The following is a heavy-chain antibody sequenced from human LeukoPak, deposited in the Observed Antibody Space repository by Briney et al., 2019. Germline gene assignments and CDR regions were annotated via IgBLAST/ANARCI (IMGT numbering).Heavy chain of an antibody. Sequence: TGGSLRLACAASGFTFSSYEMNWVRQAPGKGLEWVSYISSSGSTIYYADSVKGRFTISRDNAKNSLYLQMNSLRAEDTAVYYCAREIVVSGDYYDSSGYHAAFDIWGQGTMVTVSS. CDR3: AREIVVSGDYYDSSGYHAAFDI. V-gene: IGHV3-48*03. CDR2: ISSSGSTI. J-gene: IGHJ3*02. CDR1: GFTFSSYE. D-gene: IGHD3-22*01.